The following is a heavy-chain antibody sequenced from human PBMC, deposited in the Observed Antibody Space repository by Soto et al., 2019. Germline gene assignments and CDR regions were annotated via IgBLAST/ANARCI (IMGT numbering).Heavy chain of an antibody. J-gene: IGHJ6*03. CDR3: TRRGVVQYYMDV. Sequence: EVQLVESGGGLVQPGGSLKLSCAASGFTLSGSAIHWVRQPSGNGLEWVGGIRSKPNSYATAYAASVKGRFTISRDDSKNTAYLQMNSLKTEDTAIYYCTRRGVVQYYMDVWGKGTTVAVYS. CDR1: GFTLSGSA. CDR2: IRSKPNSYAT. D-gene: IGHD2-2*01. V-gene: IGHV3-73*01.